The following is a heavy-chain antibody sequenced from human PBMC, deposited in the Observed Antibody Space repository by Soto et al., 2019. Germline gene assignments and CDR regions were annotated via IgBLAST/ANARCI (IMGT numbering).Heavy chain of an antibody. J-gene: IGHJ6*02. CDR3: ARHERGSLYYYGMDV. V-gene: IGHV4-39*01. CDR2: IDSSGNT. CDR1: GDSISSSSYS. Sequence: QLQLQESGPGLVKPSETLSLSCTVSGDSISSSSYSWGWIRQPPGKGLEWIGTIDSSGNTYYNPSLKSRVTISVDTSMNQFSLKLSSVAAPDTGRYYCARHERGSLYYYGMDVWGQGTTVTVSS. D-gene: IGHD3-16*01.